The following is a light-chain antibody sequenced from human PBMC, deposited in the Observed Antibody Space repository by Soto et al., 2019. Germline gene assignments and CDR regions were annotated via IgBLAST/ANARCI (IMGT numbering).Light chain of an antibody. V-gene: IGKV3-15*01. J-gene: IGKJ5*01. Sequence: EIVFTYSPVTLSLSPVETATLSCRASQSVSNNYLAWYQQKPGQAPRLLIYGASNRATGVPARFSGSGSGADFTLTISNLQSEDFAVYYCQQYTNWPPITFGQGTRLEI. CDR2: GAS. CDR1: QSVSNN. CDR3: QQYTNWPPIT.